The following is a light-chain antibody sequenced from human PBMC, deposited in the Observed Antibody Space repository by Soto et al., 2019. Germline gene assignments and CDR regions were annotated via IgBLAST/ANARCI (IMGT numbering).Light chain of an antibody. CDR2: EVG. Sequence: QSALTQPASVSGSPGQSITISCTGTSRDVGGYSYVSWYQQHPGKAPKLILSEVGNRPSGISNRFSASKSGDTASLNISGLQADDEAEYYCSSYTSSSSYVFGTGTKFTVL. V-gene: IGLV2-14*01. CDR3: SSYTSSSSYV. J-gene: IGLJ1*01. CDR1: SRDVGGYSY.